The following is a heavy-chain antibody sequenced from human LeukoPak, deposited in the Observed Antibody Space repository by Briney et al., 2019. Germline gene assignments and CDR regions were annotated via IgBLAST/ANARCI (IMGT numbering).Heavy chain of an antibody. Sequence: PSETLSLTCAVYGGSFSGYYWSLIRQPPGKGLEWIGEINHSGSTNYNPSLKSRVTISVDTSKNQFSLKLSSVTAADTAVYYCARGSGLNFFDYWGQGTLVTVSS. V-gene: IGHV4-34*01. CDR3: ARGSGLNFFDY. CDR1: GGSFSGYY. D-gene: IGHD3-10*01. J-gene: IGHJ4*02. CDR2: INHSGST.